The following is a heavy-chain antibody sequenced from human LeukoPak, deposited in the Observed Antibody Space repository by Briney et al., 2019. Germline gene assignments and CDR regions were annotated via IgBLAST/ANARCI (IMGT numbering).Heavy chain of an antibody. CDR1: GFTFSSYG. CDR2: IWYDGSNK. D-gene: IGHD3-22*01. V-gene: IGHV3-33*01. J-gene: IGHJ4*02. Sequence: GRSLRLSCAASGFTFSSYGMHWVRQAPGKGLEGVAVIWYDGSNKYYADSVKGRFTISRDNSKNTLYLQMNSLRAEDTAVYYCARDGSITDYYDSSGDYDFDYWGQGTLVTVSS. CDR3: ARDGSITDYYDSSGDYDFDY.